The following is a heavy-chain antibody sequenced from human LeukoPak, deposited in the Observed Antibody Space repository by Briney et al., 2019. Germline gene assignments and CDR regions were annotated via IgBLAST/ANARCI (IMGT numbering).Heavy chain of an antibody. Sequence: GGSLRLSCAASGFTVSSNYMSWVRQAPGKGLEWVSVIYSGGSTYYADSVKGRFTISRDNSKNTLYLQMSSLRAEDTAVYYCASAPTTDYYYGMEVLGKGTTVTVSS. CDR1: GFTVSSNY. CDR3: ASAPTTDYYYGMEV. D-gene: IGHD1-26*01. V-gene: IGHV3-53*01. J-gene: IGHJ6*04. CDR2: IYSGGST.